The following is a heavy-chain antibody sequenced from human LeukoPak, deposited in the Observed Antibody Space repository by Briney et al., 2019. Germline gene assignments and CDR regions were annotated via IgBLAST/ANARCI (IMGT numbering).Heavy chain of an antibody. CDR2: KYYSGST. D-gene: IGHD5-18*01. J-gene: IGHJ4*02. CDR3: ARGRSYGFDFDS. CDR1: GVSINTCCYY. V-gene: IGHV4-61*01. Sequence: PSETLSLTCDVSGVSINTCCYYWTWIRQPPGKGLEWIGYKYYSGSTRDNSSLRSRLTISLDSSKNQFSLSLTSVTAADTAVYYCARGRSYGFDFDSWGPGTLVIVSP.